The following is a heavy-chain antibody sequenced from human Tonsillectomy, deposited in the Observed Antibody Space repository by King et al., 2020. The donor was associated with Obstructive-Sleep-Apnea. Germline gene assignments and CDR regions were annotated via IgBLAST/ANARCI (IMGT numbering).Heavy chain of an antibody. CDR1: DGSISSSSFY. CDR2: IHYIGST. CDR3: ARDETQWLRTYYFDY. J-gene: IGHJ4*02. Sequence: QLQESGPGLVKPSETLSLTCTVSDGSISSSSFYWGLIRQPPGKGLELIGSIHYIGSTYYNPSLNSRVTIPVDTSKNQFSLNLTSVTAADTAVYYCARDETQWLRTYYFDYWGQGTLVTVSS. D-gene: IGHD6-19*01. V-gene: IGHV4-39*07.